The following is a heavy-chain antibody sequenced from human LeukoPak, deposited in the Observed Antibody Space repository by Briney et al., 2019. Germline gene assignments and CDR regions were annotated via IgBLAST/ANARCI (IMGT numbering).Heavy chain of an antibody. D-gene: IGHD3-10*01. CDR1: GYTFTGYY. Sequence: ASVKVSCKASGYTFTGYYMHWVRQAPGQGLEWMGWINPNSGGTNYAQKFQGKVTMTRDTSISTAYMELSRLRSDDTAVYYCARDYPYGSGSYHFDPWGQGTLVTVSS. CDR3: ARDYPYGSGSYHFDP. J-gene: IGHJ5*02. V-gene: IGHV1-2*02. CDR2: INPNSGGT.